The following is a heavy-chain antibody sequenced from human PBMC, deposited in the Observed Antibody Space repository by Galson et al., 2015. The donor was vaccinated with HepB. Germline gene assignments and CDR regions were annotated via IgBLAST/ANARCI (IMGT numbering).Heavy chain of an antibody. CDR2: INPNSGGT. CDR1: GYTFTGYY. CDR3: ARGGGLEWLLYAAD. J-gene: IGHJ4*02. V-gene: IGHV1-2*02. D-gene: IGHD3-3*01. Sequence: SCKASGYTFTGYYMHWVRQAPGQGLEWMGWINPNSGGTNYAQKFQGRVTMTRDTSISTAYMELSRLRSDDTAVYYCARGGGLEWLLYAADWGQGTLVTVSS.